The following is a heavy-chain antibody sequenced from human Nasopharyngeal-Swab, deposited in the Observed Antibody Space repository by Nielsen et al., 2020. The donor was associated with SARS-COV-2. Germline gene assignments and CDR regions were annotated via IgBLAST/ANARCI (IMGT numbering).Heavy chain of an antibody. D-gene: IGHD1-26*01. CDR2: VYYSGST. V-gene: IGHV4-39*01. CDR3: ARGYGSFPYYFDH. Sequence: SETLSLTCPVSGGSVSTTTNFWGWTRQPPGKGLEWIGTVYYSGSTYYNPSLKSRVTISVDTSKNQFSLKLNSVTATDTAVYYCARGYGSFPYYFDHWGQGTLVTVSS. J-gene: IGHJ4*02. CDR1: GGSVSTTTNF.